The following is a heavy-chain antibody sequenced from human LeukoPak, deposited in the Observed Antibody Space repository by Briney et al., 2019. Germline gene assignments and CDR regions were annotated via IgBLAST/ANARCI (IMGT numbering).Heavy chain of an antibody. CDR3: ARDRSYYYGSGSDVVDNIPSLYV. V-gene: IGHV1-46*01. CDR1: GYIFTTYY. CDR2: INPSGGST. D-gene: IGHD3-10*01. J-gene: IGHJ6*02. Sequence: ASVKVSCKASGYIFTTYYMHWVRQAPGQGLEWMGIINPSGGSTSYAQKFQGRVTMTRDTSTSTVYMELSSLRSEDTAVYYCARDRSYYYGSGSDVVDNIPSLYVWGQGTTVTVSS.